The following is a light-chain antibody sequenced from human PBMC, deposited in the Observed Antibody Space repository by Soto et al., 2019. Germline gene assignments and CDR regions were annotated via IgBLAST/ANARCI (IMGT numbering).Light chain of an antibody. V-gene: IGLV2-23*01. CDR2: EGS. CDR1: SSDVGSYNL. Sequence: QSALTQPASVSGSPGQSITISCTGTSSDVGSYNLVSWYQQHPDKAPKLMIYEGSKRPSGVSNRFSGSKSGNTASLTISGLQAEDEADYYCCSYAGSSWVFGTGTKLTVL. CDR3: CSYAGSSWV. J-gene: IGLJ1*01.